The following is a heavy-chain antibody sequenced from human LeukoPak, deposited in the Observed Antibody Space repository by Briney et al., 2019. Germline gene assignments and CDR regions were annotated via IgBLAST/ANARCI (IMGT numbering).Heavy chain of an antibody. CDR1: GGTFSSYA. V-gene: IGHV1-69*01. CDR3: ASRPYYYDSSGYYYGAFDI. D-gene: IGHD3-22*01. CDR2: IIPIFGTA. Sequence: SVKVSCKASGGTFSSYAISWVRQAPGQGLEWMGGIIPIFGTANYAQKFQGRVTITADESTSTAYMELSSLRSEDTAVYYCASRPYYYDSSGYYYGAFDIRGQGTMVTVSS. J-gene: IGHJ3*02.